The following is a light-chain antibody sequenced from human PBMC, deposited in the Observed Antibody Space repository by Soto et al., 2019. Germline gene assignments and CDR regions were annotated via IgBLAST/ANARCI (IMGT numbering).Light chain of an antibody. J-gene: IGKJ5*01. V-gene: IGKV4-1*01. CDR2: WAS. CDR3: QQYHSDPIT. CDR1: QSVLSNSNNKNY. Sequence: DFVMTQSPDSLAVSLGERATIKCKASQSVLSNSNNKNYLAWFQQKSGQPPKLLIYWASTRQSGVPDRFSGSGSATDFTLTISSLQAEDVAVYYCQQYHSDPITFGQGTRLEIK.